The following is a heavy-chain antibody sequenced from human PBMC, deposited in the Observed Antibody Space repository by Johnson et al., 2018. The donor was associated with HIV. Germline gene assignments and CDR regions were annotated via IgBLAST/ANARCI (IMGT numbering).Heavy chain of an antibody. CDR1: GFTFDDYG. V-gene: IGHV3-20*04. CDR2: ITWNSGNI. D-gene: IGHD3-16*02. J-gene: IGHJ3*02. Sequence: VQLVESGGGVVRPGGSLRLSCAASGFTFDDYGMSWVRQAPGKGLEWVSGITWNSGNIAYVDSVRGRFTISRDNAKNSLYLQMNSLRAEDTAVYYCASHQTAGLRLGDLSSYDAFDIWGQGTMVTVSS. CDR3: ASHQTAGLRLGDLSSYDAFDI.